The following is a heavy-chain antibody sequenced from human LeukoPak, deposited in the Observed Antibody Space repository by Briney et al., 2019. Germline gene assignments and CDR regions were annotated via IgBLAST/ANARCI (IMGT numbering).Heavy chain of an antibody. J-gene: IGHJ4*02. V-gene: IGHV1-69*05. D-gene: IGHD6-13*01. CDR3: ANEPSIAAAGRDY. CDR1: GGTFSSYA. Sequence: ASVKVSCKASGGTFSSYAISWVRQAPGQGLEWMGRIIPIFGTANYAQKFQGRVTITTDESTSTAYMELSSLRSEDTAVYYCANEPSIAAAGRDYWGQGTLVTVSS. CDR2: IIPIFGTA.